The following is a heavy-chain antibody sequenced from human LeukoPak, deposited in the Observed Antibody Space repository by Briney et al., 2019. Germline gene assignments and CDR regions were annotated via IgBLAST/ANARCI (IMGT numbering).Heavy chain of an antibody. CDR3: AKLGDILTGYPYYFDC. CDR1: GLTFNNLA. D-gene: IGHD3-9*01. J-gene: IGHJ4*02. V-gene: IGHV3-23*01. CDR2: NSGRGASK. Sequence: GGSLRLPCAVSGLTFNNLAMSWVREAPGKGLEWVPGNSGRGASKYYADSEKRRSTISRDNSKNTLHLQMNNLRADDTALYYCAKLGDILTGYPYYFDCWVQGTQVAVCS.